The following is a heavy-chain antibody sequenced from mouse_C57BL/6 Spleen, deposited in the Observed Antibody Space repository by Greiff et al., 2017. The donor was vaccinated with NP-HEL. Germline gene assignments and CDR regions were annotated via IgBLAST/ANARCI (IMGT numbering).Heavy chain of an antibody. CDR1: GFTFSDYY. Sequence: EVKLMESEGGLVQPGSSMKLSCTASGFTFSDYYMAWVRQVPEKGLEWVANINYDGSSTYYLDSLKSRFIISRDNAKNILYLQMSSLKSEDTATYYCARGWSWFAYWGQGTLVTVSA. J-gene: IGHJ3*01. V-gene: IGHV5-16*01. CDR3: ARGWSWFAY. CDR2: INYDGSST.